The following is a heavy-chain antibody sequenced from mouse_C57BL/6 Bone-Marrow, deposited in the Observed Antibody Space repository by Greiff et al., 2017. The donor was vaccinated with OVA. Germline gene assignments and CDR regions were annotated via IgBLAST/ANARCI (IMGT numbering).Heavy chain of an antibody. Sequence: EVQRVESGGGLVKPGGSLKLSCAASGFTFSDYGMHWVRQAPEKGLEWVAYISSGSSTIYYADTVQGRFTISRDNAKNTLFLQMTSLRSDDTAMYYCARGGSNPVYAMDYWGQGTSVTVSS. V-gene: IGHV5-17*01. D-gene: IGHD2-5*01. CDR3: ARGGSNPVYAMDY. CDR1: GFTFSDYG. CDR2: ISSGSSTI. J-gene: IGHJ4*01.